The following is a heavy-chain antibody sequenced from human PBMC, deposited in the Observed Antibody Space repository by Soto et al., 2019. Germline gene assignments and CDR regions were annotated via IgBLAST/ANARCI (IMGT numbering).Heavy chain of an antibody. J-gene: IGHJ4*02. V-gene: IGHV4-59*01. CDR2: IYYSGST. D-gene: IGHD1-26*01. Sequence: SETLSLTCTVSGGSISSYYWSWIRQPPGKGLEWIGYIYYSGSTNYNPSLKSRVTISVDTSKNQFSLKLSSVTAADTAVYYCAGVTSEWELTNDYWGQGTLVTVSS. CDR1: GGSISSYY. CDR3: AGVTSEWELTNDY.